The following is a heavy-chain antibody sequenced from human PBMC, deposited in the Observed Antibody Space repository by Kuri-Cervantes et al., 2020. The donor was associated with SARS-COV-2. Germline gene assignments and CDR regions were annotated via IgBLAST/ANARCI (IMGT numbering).Heavy chain of an antibody. CDR2: ISAYNGNT. D-gene: IGHD3-22*01. Sequence: ASVKVSCKASGYTFTSYGISWVRQAPGQGLEWMGWISAYNGNTNYAQKLQGRVTMTTDTSTSTAYMELGSLRSDDTAVYYCARAYYYDSSGYYPTGNWGQGTMVTVSS. CDR1: GYTFTSYG. CDR3: ARAYYYDSSGYYPTGN. J-gene: IGHJ3*01. V-gene: IGHV1-18*01.